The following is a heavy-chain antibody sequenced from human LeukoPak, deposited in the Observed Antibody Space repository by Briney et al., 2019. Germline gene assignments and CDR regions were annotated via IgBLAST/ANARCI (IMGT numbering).Heavy chain of an antibody. Sequence: GGSLRLSCAGSGFTFSNYGMHWVRQAPDKGLEWVAVIAMDGSNKYYADSVKGRFTISRDNSKNTLYLQMNSLRAEDTAVYYCAKKVFSGWYGAFDIWGQGTMVIVSS. J-gene: IGHJ3*02. D-gene: IGHD6-19*01. CDR2: IAMDGSNK. CDR3: AKKVFSGWYGAFDI. V-gene: IGHV3-30*18. CDR1: GFTFSNYG.